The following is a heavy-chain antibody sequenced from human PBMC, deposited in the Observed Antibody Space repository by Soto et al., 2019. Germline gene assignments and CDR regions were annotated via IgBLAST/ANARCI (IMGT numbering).Heavy chain of an antibody. V-gene: IGHV3-7*01. CDR2: IKEDGSEK. J-gene: IGHJ6*03. D-gene: IGHD6-19*01. Sequence: EVQLVESGGGLVQPGGSLRPSFQPSSFTFRIYYMAWARRAQGKGRGGVANIKEDGSEKHYVDSVKGRFTISRDNAKNSLYLQMNSLRAEDTAVYYCARDLSGWYGNFFSYYYMDVWGKGTTVTVSS. CDR3: ARDLSGWYGNFFSYYYMDV. CDR1: SFTFRIYY.